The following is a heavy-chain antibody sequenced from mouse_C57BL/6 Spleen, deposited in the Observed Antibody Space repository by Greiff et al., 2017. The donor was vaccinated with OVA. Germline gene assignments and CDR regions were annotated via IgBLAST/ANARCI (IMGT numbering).Heavy chain of an antibody. CDR2: IWSGGST. Sequence: VQLQQSGPGLVQPSQSLSITCTVSGFSLTSYGVHWVRQSPGKGLEWLGVIWSGGSTDYNAAFISRLSISKDNSKSQVFFKMNSLQADDTAIYYCASDYDAFAYWGQGTLVTVSA. CDR1: GFSLTSYG. CDR3: ASDYDAFAY. J-gene: IGHJ3*01. D-gene: IGHD2-4*01. V-gene: IGHV2-2*01.